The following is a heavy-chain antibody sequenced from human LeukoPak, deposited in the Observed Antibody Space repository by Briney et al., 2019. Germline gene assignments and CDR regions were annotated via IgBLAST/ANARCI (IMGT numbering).Heavy chain of an antibody. CDR1: GYTFTSYG. CDR3: ARDEGRDGYNWAFDI. V-gene: IGHV1-69*04. Sequence: SMKVSCKASGYTFTSYGISWVRQAPGQGLEWMGRTIPILGIANYAQKFQGRVTITADKSTSTAYMELSSLRSEDTAVYCCARDEGRDGYNWAFDIWGQGTMVTVSS. D-gene: IGHD5-24*01. J-gene: IGHJ3*02. CDR2: TIPILGIA.